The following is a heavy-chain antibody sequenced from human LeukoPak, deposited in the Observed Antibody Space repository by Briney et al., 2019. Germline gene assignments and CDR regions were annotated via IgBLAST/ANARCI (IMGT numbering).Heavy chain of an antibody. V-gene: IGHV4-61*08. CDR3: ARGHAPDV. Sequence: SETLSLTCTVSGGSVRSGGYYWCWIRQRTGKGLELIGYIYYSGNTNYTPSRKSRVTISVDTSKTQFSQKLSSVTAADTAGYYCARGHAPDVWGQGTTVTVSS. CDR2: IYYSGNT. CDR1: GGSVRSGGYY. J-gene: IGHJ6*02.